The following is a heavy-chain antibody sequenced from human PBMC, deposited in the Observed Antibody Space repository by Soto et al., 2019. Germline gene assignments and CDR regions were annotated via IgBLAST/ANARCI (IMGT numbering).Heavy chain of an antibody. CDR1: GFSFSSYE. D-gene: IGHD3-10*01. J-gene: IGHJ3*01. V-gene: IGHV3-48*03. Sequence: GGSLILSCAASGFSFSSYEMNWVRQAPGKGLEWISYIGGSGGTKYSADSVKGRFIISRDNAQNSLYLQMSSLRVEDTAVYYCARDRGGDVGQFLFPDGFDLWGQGTMVTVSS. CDR3: ARDRGGDVGQFLFPDGFDL. CDR2: IGGSGGTK.